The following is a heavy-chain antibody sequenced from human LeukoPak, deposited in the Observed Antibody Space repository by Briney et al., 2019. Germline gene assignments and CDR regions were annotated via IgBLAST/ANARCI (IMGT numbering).Heavy chain of an antibody. CDR3: AKAGFSSSWSKPDNWFDP. Sequence: GGSLRLSCAASGFTFSNYIMHWVRQAPGKGLDWVAVILENGSYQYYADSVKGRFTISRDNSKNTLYLQMNSLRAEDTAVYFCAKAGFSSSWSKPDNWFDPWGQGTLVTVSS. D-gene: IGHD6-13*01. CDR2: ILENGSYQ. J-gene: IGHJ5*02. V-gene: IGHV3-30*04. CDR1: GFTFSNYI.